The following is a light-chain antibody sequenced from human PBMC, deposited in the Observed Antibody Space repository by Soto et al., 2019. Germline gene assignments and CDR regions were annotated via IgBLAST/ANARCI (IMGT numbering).Light chain of an antibody. V-gene: IGKV3-11*01. Sequence: IVLTQSPATLSLSPGERATLSCRASQSVSSYLAWYQQKGGQAPRLLICDASTRAPGIPARFSGSGSGTDFTLPISSLEPEDFAVYFCQQRSVWPTFGGGTKVEIK. CDR2: DAS. CDR3: QQRSVWPT. J-gene: IGKJ4*01. CDR1: QSVSSY.